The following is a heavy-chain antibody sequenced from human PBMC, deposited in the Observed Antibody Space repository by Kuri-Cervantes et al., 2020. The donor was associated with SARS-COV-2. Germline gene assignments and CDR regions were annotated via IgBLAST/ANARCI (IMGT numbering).Heavy chain of an antibody. Sequence: SQTLSLTCAVSGDSVSGYFWSWIRQPADKGLEWIGRIFTIGSTNYNPSLESRVTMSVDTSKNQVSLRLTSVTAADTAIYYCARDWNDYGYYWGQGTLVTVSS. CDR2: IFTIGST. V-gene: IGHV4-4*07. CDR3: ARDWNDYGYY. CDR1: GDSVSGYF. J-gene: IGHJ4*02. D-gene: IGHD4-17*01.